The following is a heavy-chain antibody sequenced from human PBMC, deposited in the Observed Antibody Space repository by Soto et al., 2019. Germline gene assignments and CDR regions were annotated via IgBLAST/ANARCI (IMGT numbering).Heavy chain of an antibody. CDR2: IKSKTDGGTT. J-gene: IGHJ4*02. CDR1: GFTFSNAW. D-gene: IGHD3-9*01. CDR3: TTDPSYITYYDILTGHLPLD. Sequence: GGSLRLSCAASGFTFSNAWMNWVRQAPGKGLEWVGRIKSKTDGGTTDYAAPVKGRFTISRDDSKNTLYLQMNSLKTEDTAVYYCTTDPSYITYYDILTGHLPLDWGQGTLVTVSS. V-gene: IGHV3-15*07.